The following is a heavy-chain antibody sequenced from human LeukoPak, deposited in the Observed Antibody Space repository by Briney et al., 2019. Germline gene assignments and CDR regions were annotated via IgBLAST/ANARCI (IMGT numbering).Heavy chain of an antibody. Sequence: SQTLSLTCAISGDSVSRNSAAWNWIRQSPSRGLEWLGRTYYRSKWYNDYAVSVKSRISISPDTSKNQFSLQLNSVTPEDTAVYYCASVGYSSGWYDQPTVCSALDWGQGTLVTVSS. CDR3: ASVGYSSGWYDQPTVCSALD. D-gene: IGHD6-19*01. V-gene: IGHV6-1*01. CDR2: TYYRSKWYN. CDR1: GDSVSRNSAA. J-gene: IGHJ4*02.